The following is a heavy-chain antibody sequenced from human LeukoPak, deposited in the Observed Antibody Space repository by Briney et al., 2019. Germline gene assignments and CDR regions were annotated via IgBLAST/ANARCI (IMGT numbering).Heavy chain of an antibody. CDR2: INPSGGST. D-gene: IGHD1-1*01. CDR3: ARDGIWNDLEGRFDP. CDR1: GYTFTSYY. Sequence: GASVKVSCKASGYTFTSYYMHWVRQAPGQGLEWMGIINPSGGSTSYAQKFQCRVTMTRDMSTSTVYMELSSLRSEDPAVYYCARDGIWNDLEGRFDPWGQGTLVTVSS. J-gene: IGHJ5*02. V-gene: IGHV1-46*01.